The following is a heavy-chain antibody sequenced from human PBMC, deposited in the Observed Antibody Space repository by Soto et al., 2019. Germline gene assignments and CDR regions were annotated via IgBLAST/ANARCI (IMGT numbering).Heavy chain of an antibody. Sequence: EVQLVESGGGLVKPGGSLGLSCAASGLTFKNVWMHWVRQAPGKGLEWVGRIKSKADGETTDYTEPVKGSFSISRDDSKNTLYLQMNSLKTEDPAGFYCIAYYDFWGGHTTLWGKGTLVTVSS. J-gene: IGHJ4*02. CDR1: GLTFKNVW. CDR3: IAYYDFWGGHTTL. CDR2: IKSKADGETT. D-gene: IGHD3-3*01. V-gene: IGHV3-15*07.